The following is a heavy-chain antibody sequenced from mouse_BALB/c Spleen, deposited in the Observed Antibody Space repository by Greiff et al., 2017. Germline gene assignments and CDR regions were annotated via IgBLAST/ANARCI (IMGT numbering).Heavy chain of an antibody. D-gene: IGHD3-3*01. CDR1: GFTFSDYY. CDR2: ISDGGSYT. J-gene: IGHJ2*01. V-gene: IGHV5-4*02. Sequence: EVKLMESGGGLVKPGGSLKLSCAASGFTFSDYYMYWVRQTPEKRLEWVATISDGGSYTYYPDSVKGRFTISRDNAKNNLYLQMSSLKSEDTAMYYCARQGDLGYFDYWGQGTTLTVSS. CDR3: ARQGDLGYFDY.